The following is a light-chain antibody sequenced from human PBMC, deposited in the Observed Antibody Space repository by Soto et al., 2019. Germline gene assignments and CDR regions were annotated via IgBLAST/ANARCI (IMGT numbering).Light chain of an antibody. CDR2: GAS. J-gene: IGKJ2*01. Sequence: EIVMTQSPATLSVSPGERATLSCRASQSVSSKLAWYQQKPGQAPRLLIYGASTRATGIPARFGGSGSGTEFTLTISSLQSEDFAVYYCQQYNNWPPYTFGQGTKVEIK. CDR1: QSVSSK. V-gene: IGKV3-15*01. CDR3: QQYNNWPPYT.